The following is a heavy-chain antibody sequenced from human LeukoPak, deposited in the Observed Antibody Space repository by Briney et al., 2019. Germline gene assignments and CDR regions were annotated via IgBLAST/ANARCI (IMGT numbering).Heavy chain of an antibody. CDR2: IGSGNNI. D-gene: IGHD2-8*01. CDR1: EFTFSSFS. J-gene: IGHJ3*02. V-gene: IGHV3-48*01. Sequence: PGGSLRLSCAASEFTFSSFSMNWVRQAPGKGLEWISYIGSGNNIYYADSVKGRFTISRDNAQGSSFLQMNSLRVEDTSVYYCVRDDQWAFDIWGQGTIVTVSS. CDR3: VRDDQWAFDI.